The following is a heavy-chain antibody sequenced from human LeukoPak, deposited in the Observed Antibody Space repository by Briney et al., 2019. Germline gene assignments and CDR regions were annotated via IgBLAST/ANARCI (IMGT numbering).Heavy chain of an antibody. CDR3: AKGVNYCSSTSCYSGYFQH. D-gene: IGHD2-2*02. CDR1: GFTFSSYA. V-gene: IGHV3-30-3*01. CDR2: ISYDGSNK. Sequence: QPGGSLRLSCAASGFTFSSYAMHWVRQAPGKGLEWVAVISYDGSNKYYADSVKGRFTISRDNSKNTLYLQMNSLRAEDTAIYYCAKGVNYCSSTSCYSGYFQHWGQGTLVTVSS. J-gene: IGHJ1*01.